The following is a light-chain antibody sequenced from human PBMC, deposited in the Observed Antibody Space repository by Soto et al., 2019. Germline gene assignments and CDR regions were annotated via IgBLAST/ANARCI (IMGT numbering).Light chain of an antibody. V-gene: IGKV4-1*01. Sequence: DIVMTQSPDSLAVSLGERATINCKSSQSLFYSSNNKDYLACYQQKPGQPPRLLIYWASTRESGVPERFSGSGSGTDFTLTVTSLQAEDVAIYYCQQYFNTPWTFGQGTKVEIK. J-gene: IGKJ1*01. CDR3: QQYFNTPWT. CDR1: QSLFYSSNNKDY. CDR2: WAS.